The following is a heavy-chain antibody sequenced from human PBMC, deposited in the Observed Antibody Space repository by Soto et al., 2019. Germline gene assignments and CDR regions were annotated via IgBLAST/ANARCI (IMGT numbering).Heavy chain of an antibody. CDR2: IIPIFGTA. CDR1: GGTFSSYA. V-gene: IGHV1-69*13. D-gene: IGHD3-22*01. J-gene: IGHJ4*02. Sequence: SVKVSCKASGGTFSSYAISWVRQAPGQGLEWMGGIIPIFGTANYAQKFQGRVTITADESTSTAYMELSSLRSEDTAVYYCASAYYYDSSGPPYYFDYWGQGTLVTVSS. CDR3: ASAYYYDSSGPPYYFDY.